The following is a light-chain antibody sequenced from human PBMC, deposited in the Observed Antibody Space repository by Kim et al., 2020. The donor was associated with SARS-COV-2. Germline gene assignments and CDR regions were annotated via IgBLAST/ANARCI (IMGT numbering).Light chain of an antibody. Sequence: GQSVTISCTGSSSDVGYDDRVSWYQQAPGTAPKLMIYEVSDRPSGVPDRFSGSKSGNTASLTISGLQAEDEADYFCSSYTSSNTWVFGGGTKVTVL. CDR2: EVS. J-gene: IGLJ2*01. CDR3: SSYTSSNTWV. CDR1: SSDVGYDDR. V-gene: IGLV2-18*02.